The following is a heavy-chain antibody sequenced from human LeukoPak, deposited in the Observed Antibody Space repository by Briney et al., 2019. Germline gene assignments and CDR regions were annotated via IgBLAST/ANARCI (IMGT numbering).Heavy chain of an antibody. V-gene: IGHV4-34*01. Sequence: SETLSLTCAVYGGSFSGYYWSWIRQPPGKGLEWIGEINHSGSTNYNPSLKSRVTISVDTYKNQFSLKLSSVTAADTAVYYCAREGRSYYYYYYMDVWGKGTTVTVSS. CDR3: AREGRSYYYYYYMDV. CDR1: GGSFSGYY. CDR2: INHSGST. J-gene: IGHJ6*03.